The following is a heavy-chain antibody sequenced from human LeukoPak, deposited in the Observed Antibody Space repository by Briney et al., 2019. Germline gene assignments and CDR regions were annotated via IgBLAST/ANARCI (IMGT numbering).Heavy chain of an antibody. D-gene: IGHD5-18*01. CDR3: ARSGYSYKYIDY. V-gene: IGHV1-46*01. CDR2: INPTGGST. CDR1: GYTFTSYY. Sequence: GASVKVSCKASGYTFTSYYMHWVRQAPGQGLEWMGIINPTGGSTTYAQKFQGRVTMTRDASTSTVYMELSSLRSEDTAVYYCARSGYSYKYIDYWGQGTLVTVSS. J-gene: IGHJ4*02.